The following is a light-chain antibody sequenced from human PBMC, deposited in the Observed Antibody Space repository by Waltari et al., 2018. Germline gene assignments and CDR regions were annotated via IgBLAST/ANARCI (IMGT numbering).Light chain of an antibody. V-gene: IGKV3-20*01. Sequence: EIVLTQSPGTLSLSPGERATLSCRASQSVTSNYLAWYQHKPGQAPRLLIYGASSRATGIPDRFSGSGSGTDFTLTISRLEPEDFAVYYCQQYGISPQTFGQGTKVEIK. CDR2: GAS. CDR3: QQYGISPQT. J-gene: IGKJ1*01. CDR1: QSVTSNY.